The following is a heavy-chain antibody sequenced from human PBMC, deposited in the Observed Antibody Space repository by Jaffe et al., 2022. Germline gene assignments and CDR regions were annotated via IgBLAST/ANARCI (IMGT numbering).Heavy chain of an antibody. CDR1: GFTFGDYA. CDR2: IRSKAYGGTT. CDR3: TRELHITIFGVVIYFDY. Sequence: EVQLVESGGGLVQPGRSLRLSCTASGFTFGDYAMSWFRQAPGKGLEWVGFIRSKAYGGTTEYAASVKGRFTISRDDSKSIAYLQMNSLKTEDTAVYYCTRELHITIFGVVIYFDYWGQGTLVTVSS. V-gene: IGHV3-49*03. D-gene: IGHD3-3*01. J-gene: IGHJ4*02.